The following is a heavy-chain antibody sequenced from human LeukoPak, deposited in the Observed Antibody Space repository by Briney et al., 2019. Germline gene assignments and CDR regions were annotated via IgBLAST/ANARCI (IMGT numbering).Heavy chain of an antibody. Sequence: ASVKVSCKASGYTFTSYGISWVRQAPGQGLEWMGWISAYNGNTNYAQKLQGRVTMTRDTSTSTVYMELSSLRSEDTAVYYCARDLSGAIAAAPDYWGQGTLVTVSS. CDR3: ARDLSGAIAAAPDY. CDR1: GYTFTSYG. J-gene: IGHJ4*02. D-gene: IGHD6-13*01. V-gene: IGHV1-18*01. CDR2: ISAYNGNT.